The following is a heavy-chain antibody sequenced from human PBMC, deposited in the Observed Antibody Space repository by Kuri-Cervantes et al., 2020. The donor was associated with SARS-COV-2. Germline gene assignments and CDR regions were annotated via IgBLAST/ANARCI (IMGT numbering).Heavy chain of an antibody. CDR2: ISYDGSNK. CDR1: GFTFSSYA. Sequence: LSLTCAASGFTFSSYAMHWVRQAPGKGLEWVAVISYDGSNKYYADSVKGRFTISRDNSKNTLYLQMNSLRAEDTAVYYCARDRSGGRIKRGGWYFDLWGRGTLVTVSS. J-gene: IGHJ2*01. CDR3: ARDRSGGRIKRGGWYFDL. D-gene: IGHD1-14*01. V-gene: IGHV3-30-3*01.